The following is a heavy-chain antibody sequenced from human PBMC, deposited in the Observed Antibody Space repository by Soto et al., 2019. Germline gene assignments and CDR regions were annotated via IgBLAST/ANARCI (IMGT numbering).Heavy chain of an antibody. D-gene: IGHD3-10*01. CDR2: INPKSGGT. CDR1: GYTFTNYY. CDR3: ARDQSVLLWFGEFPHYYYYYGMDL. J-gene: IGHJ6*02. V-gene: IGHV1-46*01. Sequence: QVQLVQSGAEVKKPGTSVKVSCKASGYTFTNYYIHWVRQAPGQGLEWMGIINPKSGGTTYAQKFQGRNTMTGDTSTSTVYMELNSLRSEDTAVYYCARDQSVLLWFGEFPHYYYYYGMDLWGQGTTVTVSS.